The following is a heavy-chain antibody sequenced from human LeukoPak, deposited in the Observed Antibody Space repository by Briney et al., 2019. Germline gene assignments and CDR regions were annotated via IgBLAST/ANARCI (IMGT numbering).Heavy chain of an antibody. Sequence: SETLSLTCTVSGGSISSYYWSWIRQPPGKGLEWIGYIYYSGSTNYNPSLKSRVTISVDTSKNQFSLKLSSVTAADTAVYYCARLIAVAASPRYYYYYYGMDVWGQGTTVTVSS. J-gene: IGHJ6*02. V-gene: IGHV4-59*08. CDR1: GGSISSYY. CDR3: ARLIAVAASPRYYYYYYGMDV. D-gene: IGHD6-19*01. CDR2: IYYSGST.